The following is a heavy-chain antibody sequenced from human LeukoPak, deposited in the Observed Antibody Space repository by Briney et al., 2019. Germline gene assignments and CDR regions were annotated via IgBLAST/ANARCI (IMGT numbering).Heavy chain of an antibody. D-gene: IGHD4-11*01. CDR3: ARALTTVTTWLSD. Sequence: PSETLSLTCTVSGGSISSSSYYWGWIRQPPGKGLEWIGYIYYSGSTNYNPSLKSRVTISVDTSKNQFSLKLSSVTAADTAVYYCARALTTVTTWLSDWGQGTLVTVSS. J-gene: IGHJ4*02. CDR1: GGSISSSSYY. CDR2: IYYSGST. V-gene: IGHV4-61*05.